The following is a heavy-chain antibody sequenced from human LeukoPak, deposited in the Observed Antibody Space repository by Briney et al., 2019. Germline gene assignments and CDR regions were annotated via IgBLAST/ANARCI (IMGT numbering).Heavy chain of an antibody. V-gene: IGHV4-61*02. CDR1: GGSISSGSYY. D-gene: IGHD3-9*01. CDR2: IYASGST. CDR3: ARSCDILTGYQSFDY. Sequence: SETLSLTCTVSGGSISSGSYYWSWIRQPVGKGLEWLGRIYASGSTNYNPSLKSRVTISVDTSKNQFSLKLSSVTAADTAVYYCARSCDILTGYQSFDYWGQGTLVTVSS. J-gene: IGHJ4*02.